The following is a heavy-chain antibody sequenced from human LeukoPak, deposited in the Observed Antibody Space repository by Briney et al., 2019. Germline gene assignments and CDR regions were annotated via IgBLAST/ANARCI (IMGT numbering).Heavy chain of an antibody. Sequence: GSLRLSCAASGFTVSSNYMSWVRQAPGKGLEWVSVIYSGGSTYYADSVKGRFTISRDNSKNTLYLQMNSLRAEDTAVYYCARVRVAVAGPRYYYYGMDVWGQGTTVTVSS. CDR2: IYSGGST. J-gene: IGHJ6*02. D-gene: IGHD6-19*01. V-gene: IGHV3-66*01. CDR1: GFTVSSNY. CDR3: ARVRVAVAGPRYYYYGMDV.